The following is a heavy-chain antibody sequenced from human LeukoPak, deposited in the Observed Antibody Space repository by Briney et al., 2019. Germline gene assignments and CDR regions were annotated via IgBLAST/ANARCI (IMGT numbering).Heavy chain of an antibody. Sequence: PGGSLRLSCAPTGFTFSSYWMSWVRQAPGKGLEWVANIKQDGSEKYYVDSVKGRFTISRDNAKNSLYLQMNSLRAEDTAVYYCARVLPGYSSGWYNWFDPWGQGTLVTVSS. CDR3: ARVLPGYSSGWYNWFDP. J-gene: IGHJ5*02. CDR2: IKQDGSEK. D-gene: IGHD6-19*01. CDR1: GFTFSSYW. V-gene: IGHV3-7*01.